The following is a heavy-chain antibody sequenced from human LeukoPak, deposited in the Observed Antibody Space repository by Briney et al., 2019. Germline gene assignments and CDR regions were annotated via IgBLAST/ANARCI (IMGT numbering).Heavy chain of an antibody. CDR2: IYHSGST. V-gene: IGHV4-30-2*01. Sequence: SQTLSLTCAVSGGSISSGGYSWSWTRQPPGKGLEWIGYIYHSGSTYYNPSLKSRVTISVDRSKNQFSLKLSSVTAADTAVYYCARGVRGVITRFDYWGQGTLVTVSS. J-gene: IGHJ4*02. D-gene: IGHD3-10*01. CDR3: ARGVRGVITRFDY. CDR1: GGSISSGGYS.